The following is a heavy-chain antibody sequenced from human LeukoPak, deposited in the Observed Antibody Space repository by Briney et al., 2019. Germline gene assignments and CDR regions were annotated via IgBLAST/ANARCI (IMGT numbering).Heavy chain of an antibody. V-gene: IGHV3-48*01. J-gene: IGHJ4*02. CDR1: GFTFSSYS. CDR2: ISNSGSTT. D-gene: IGHD6-19*01. Sequence: GGSLRLSCAASGFTFSSYSMNWVRQAPGKGLEWVSYISNSGSTTYYADSVKGRFTISRDNAKNSLYLQMNSLRVEDTAVYYCARGGTAVARGEYWGQGTQVTVSS. CDR3: ARGGTAVARGEY.